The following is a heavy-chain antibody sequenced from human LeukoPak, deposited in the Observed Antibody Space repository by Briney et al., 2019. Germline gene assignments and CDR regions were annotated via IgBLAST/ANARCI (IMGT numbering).Heavy chain of an antibody. Sequence: PGGSLRLSCAASGFTFSSYGMHWVRQAPGKGLEWVAVIWYDGSNKYYADSVKGPFTISRDNSRNTLYLQMNSLRAEDTAVYYCARDPGDYYGSGSSDAFDIWGQGTMVTVSS. V-gene: IGHV3-33*01. CDR3: ARDPGDYYGSGSSDAFDI. CDR2: IWYDGSNK. J-gene: IGHJ3*02. D-gene: IGHD3-10*01. CDR1: GFTFSSYG.